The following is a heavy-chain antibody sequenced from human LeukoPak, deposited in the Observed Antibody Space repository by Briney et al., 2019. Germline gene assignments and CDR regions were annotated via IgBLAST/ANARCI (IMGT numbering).Heavy chain of an antibody. CDR1: GFTFSSYS. Sequence: GGSLRLSCAASGFTFSSYSMNWVRQAPGKGLEWVAVISYDGSNKYYADSVKGRFTISRDNSKNTLYLQMNSLRAEDTAVYYCARDFEGPIDYWGQGTLVTVSS. V-gene: IGHV3-30*03. CDR2: ISYDGSNK. CDR3: ARDFEGPIDY. D-gene: IGHD3-9*01. J-gene: IGHJ4*02.